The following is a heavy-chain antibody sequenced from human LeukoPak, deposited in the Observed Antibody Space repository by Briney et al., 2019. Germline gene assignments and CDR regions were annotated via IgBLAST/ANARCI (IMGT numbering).Heavy chain of an antibody. D-gene: IGHD3-22*01. Sequence: PSETLSLTCPVSGGSISSGDYYWSWIRQPPGKGLEWIGYIYSSGNTYYNPSLRSRVFISVDASKNQFSLKLSSVTAADTAFYYCARVAPYYDSSGSLPYRIWYFDLWGRGTLVTVSS. CDR2: IYSSGNT. J-gene: IGHJ2*01. CDR3: ARVAPYYDSSGSLPYRIWYFDL. CDR1: GGSISSGDYY. V-gene: IGHV4-30-4*01.